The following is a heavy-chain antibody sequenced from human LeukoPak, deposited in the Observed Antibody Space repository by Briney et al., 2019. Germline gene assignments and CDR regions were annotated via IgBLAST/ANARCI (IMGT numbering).Heavy chain of an antibody. V-gene: IGHV3-23*01. J-gene: IGHJ4*02. CDR2: ISGSGGST. Sequence: QPGGSLRLSCAASGFTFSSYAMSWVRQAPGKGLEWVSAISGSGGSTYYADSEKGRFTISGDNSKNALYLQMNSLRAEDTAVYYCAKSTRFGELSSYFDYWGQGTLVTDSS. CDR1: GFTFSSYA. CDR3: AKSTRFGELSSYFDY. D-gene: IGHD3-10*01.